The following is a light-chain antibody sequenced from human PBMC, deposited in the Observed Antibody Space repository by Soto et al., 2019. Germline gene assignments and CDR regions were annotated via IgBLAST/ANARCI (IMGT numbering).Light chain of an antibody. Sequence: EIVLTQSPGTLSLSPGERATLSCRASQSVSSGYLAWYQQKPGQAPRLLIYGASSRATGIPDRFSGSGSGTDFTLTISRLEPEDFAVYYCQQYGSSPGCTFGPGT. V-gene: IGKV3-20*01. J-gene: IGKJ3*01. CDR3: QQYGSSPGCT. CDR1: QSVSSGY. CDR2: GAS.